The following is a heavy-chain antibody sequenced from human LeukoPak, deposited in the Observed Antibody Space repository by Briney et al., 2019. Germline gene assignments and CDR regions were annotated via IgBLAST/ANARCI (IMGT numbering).Heavy chain of an antibody. V-gene: IGHV3-53*01. J-gene: IGHJ4*02. D-gene: IGHD1-26*01. Sequence: PGGSLRLSCAASGFTVSSNYMTWVRQAPGKGLEWVSVIYKNAITYYADTVKGRFTISRDNSKNTLYLQMNSLRAEDTALYYCASGGIYYGAAFDFWGQGSLVTVSA. CDR1: GFTVSSNY. CDR3: ASGGIYYGAAFDF. CDR2: IYKNAIT.